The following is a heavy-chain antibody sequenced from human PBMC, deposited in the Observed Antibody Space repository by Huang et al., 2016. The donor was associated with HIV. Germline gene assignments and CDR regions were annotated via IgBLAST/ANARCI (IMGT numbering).Heavy chain of an antibody. V-gene: IGHV5-51*01. J-gene: IGHJ4*02. CDR3: ARRFSSSSGYFDY. D-gene: IGHD6-6*01. Sequence: VQLVQSGAEVKKPGESLKISCKGSGYSFSSYWIAWVRQMPGKGLEWMGFIFPDESYTTYSPSVEGKVTISADKSIGTAYLQWSSLKASDTAMYYCARRFSSSSGYFDYWGQGSLVTVSS. CDR2: IFPDESYT. CDR1: GYSFSSYW.